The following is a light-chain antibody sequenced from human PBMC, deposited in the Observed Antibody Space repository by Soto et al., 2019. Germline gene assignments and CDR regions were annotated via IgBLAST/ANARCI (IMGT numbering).Light chain of an antibody. CDR1: QSVSSY. CDR2: DAS. Sequence: EIVLTQSPATLSLSPGERATLSCRASQSVSSYLAWYQQKPGQAPRLLIYDASNRATGIPARFSGSGSGTDFTLTISSLEPEDFAVYYCQQRSNWPFTFGGGTTLEIK. J-gene: IGKJ4*01. V-gene: IGKV3-11*01. CDR3: QQRSNWPFT.